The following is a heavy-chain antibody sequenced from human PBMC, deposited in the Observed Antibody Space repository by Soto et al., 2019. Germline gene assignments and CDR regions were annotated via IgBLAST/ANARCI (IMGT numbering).Heavy chain of an antibody. D-gene: IGHD4-17*01. J-gene: IGHJ3*02. V-gene: IGHV3-48*03. CDR1: GFSLSSYE. CDR3: ARVFGDYLIDAFDI. Sequence: EAQLVESGGGLVQPGGSLRLSCTAFGFSLSSYEMDWVRQAPGKGLEWVSHISRSGSPIYYADSVKGRFIISRDNAKNSVFLQMNSLRAEDTAVYYCARVFGDYLIDAFDIWGQGTMVTVSS. CDR2: ISRSGSPI.